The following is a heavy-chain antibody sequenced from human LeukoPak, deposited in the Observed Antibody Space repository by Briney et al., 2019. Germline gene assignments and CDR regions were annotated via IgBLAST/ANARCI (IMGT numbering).Heavy chain of an antibody. CDR2: INPNSGGT. J-gene: IGHJ4*02. CDR3: ARGVTMIVVVMLD. CDR1: GYTFTGYS. Sequence: ASVKVSCKASGYTFTGYSMHWVRQAPGQGLEWMGWINPNSGGTNYAQKFQGRVTMTRDTSISTAYMELSRLRSDDTAVYYCARGVTMIVVVMLDWGQGTLVIFSS. D-gene: IGHD3-22*01. V-gene: IGHV1-2*02.